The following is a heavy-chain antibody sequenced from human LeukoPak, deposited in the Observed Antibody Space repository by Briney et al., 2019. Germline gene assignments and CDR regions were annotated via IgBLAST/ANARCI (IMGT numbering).Heavy chain of an antibody. J-gene: IGHJ6*03. CDR2: IYYSGST. CDR1: GGSISSYY. V-gene: IGHV4-59*01. CDR3: AKGVYYYMDV. Sequence: SETLSLTCTVSGGSISSYYWSWIRQPPRKGLEWIGYIYYSGSTNYNPSLKSRVTISVDTSKNQFSLKLSSVTAADTAVYYCAKGVYYYMDVWGKGTTVTVSS.